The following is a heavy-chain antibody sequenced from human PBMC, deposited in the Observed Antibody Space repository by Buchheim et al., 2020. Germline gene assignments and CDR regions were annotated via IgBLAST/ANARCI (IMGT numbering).Heavy chain of an antibody. V-gene: IGHV3-74*01. J-gene: IGHJ4*02. CDR2: TNEDGSIT. Sequence: EVQLEESGGGLVQPGGSLRLSCAASGFTFSTYWMHWVRQVPGKGLVWVSRTNEDGSITDYADSVKGRFTISRANAEKTMYLHMNSLRVEDTAMYYCGRDLSGSQDYWGQGTL. CDR1: GFTFSTYW. D-gene: IGHD1-26*01. CDR3: GRDLSGSQDY.